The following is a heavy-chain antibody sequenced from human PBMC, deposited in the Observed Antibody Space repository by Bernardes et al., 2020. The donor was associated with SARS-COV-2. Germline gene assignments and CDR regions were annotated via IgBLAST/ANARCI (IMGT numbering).Heavy chain of an antibody. V-gene: IGHV3-74*01. CDR3: ARVKVGATTGGIFDY. CDR2: INSDGSTT. CDR1: GFTFSSYW. D-gene: IGHD1-26*01. J-gene: IGHJ4*02. Sequence: SLRLSCAASGFTFSSYWMHWVRQAPGKGLVWVSRINSDGSTTSYADSVKGRFTVSRDNAKNTLYLQMNSLRAEDTAVYYCARVKVGATTGGIFDYWGQGTLVTVSS.